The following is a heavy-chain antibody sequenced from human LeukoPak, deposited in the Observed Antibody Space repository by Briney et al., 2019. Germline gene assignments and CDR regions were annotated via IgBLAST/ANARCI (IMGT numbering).Heavy chain of an antibody. CDR1: GFTFSSYW. CDR3: ARALPPSVNTPWK. D-gene: IGHD1-1*01. Sequence: GGSLRLSCAASGFTFSSYWMRWVRQAPGKGLVWVSRISSDGSSTGYADSVKGRFTIFRDNAKNTLYLQMNSLGAEDTAVYYCARALPPSVNTPWKWGQGTQVTVSS. V-gene: IGHV3-74*01. J-gene: IGHJ4*02. CDR2: ISSDGSST.